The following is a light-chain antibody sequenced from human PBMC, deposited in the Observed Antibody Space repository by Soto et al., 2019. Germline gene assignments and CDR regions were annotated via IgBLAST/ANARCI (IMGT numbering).Light chain of an antibody. J-gene: IGKJ2*01. Sequence: EIVLTQSPGTLSLSPGERATLSCRASQSVGSSHLAWYQQKPGQAPRLLIYGASNRATGIPDRFSGSGSGTDFTLTISRLEPEDFAVYYCQHYDSSSYTFGQGTKLEIK. CDR2: GAS. CDR1: QSVGSSH. CDR3: QHYDSSSYT. V-gene: IGKV3-20*01.